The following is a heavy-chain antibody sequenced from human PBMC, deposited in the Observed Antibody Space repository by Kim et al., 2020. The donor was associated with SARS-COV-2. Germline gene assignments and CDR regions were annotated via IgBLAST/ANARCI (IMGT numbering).Heavy chain of an antibody. CDR1: GFTFSSYG. J-gene: IGHJ4*02. CDR3: ASIAVAGTLYYYFDY. Sequence: GGSLRLSCAASGFTFSSYGMHWVRQAPGKGLEWVAVISYDGSNKYYADSVKGRFTISRDNSKNTLYLQMNSLRAEDTAVYYCASIAVAGTLYYYFDYWGQGTLVTVSS. CDR2: ISYDGSNK. D-gene: IGHD6-19*01. V-gene: IGHV3-33*05.